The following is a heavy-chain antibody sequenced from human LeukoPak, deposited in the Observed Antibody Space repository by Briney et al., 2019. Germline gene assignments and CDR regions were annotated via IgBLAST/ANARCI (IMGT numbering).Heavy chain of an antibody. CDR3: ARRAGYSSSWYRRPHNYYYYMDV. CDR1: GGSISSSSYY. V-gene: IGHV4-39*01. Sequence: SETLSLTCTVSGGSISSSSYYWGWIRQPPGKGLEWIGSIYYSGSTYYNPSLKSRVTISVDTSKNQFSLKLSSVTAADTAVYYCARRAGYSSSWYRRPHNYYYYMDVWGKGTTVTVSS. J-gene: IGHJ6*03. CDR2: IYYSGST. D-gene: IGHD6-13*01.